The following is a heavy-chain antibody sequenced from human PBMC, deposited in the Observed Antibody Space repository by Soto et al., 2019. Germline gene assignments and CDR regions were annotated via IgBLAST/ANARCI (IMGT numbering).Heavy chain of an antibody. CDR3: ATVLTYFVQRHEDYCFHY. CDR1: GYTFTSYS. Sequence: ASVKVSCKASGYTFTSYSISLVRQAPGQGLEWMGWISAYNGNTNYAQKLQGRVTMTTDTSTSTAYMELRSLRSEDTAVYYCATVLTYFVQRHEDYCFHYWGQATLVTV. CDR2: ISAYNGNT. V-gene: IGHV1-18*01. J-gene: IGHJ4*02. D-gene: IGHD1-1*01.